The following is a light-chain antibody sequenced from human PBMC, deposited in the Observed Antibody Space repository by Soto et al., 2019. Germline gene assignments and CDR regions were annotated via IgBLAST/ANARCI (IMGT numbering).Light chain of an antibody. J-gene: IGLJ1*01. CDR1: SSDIGGYNY. CDR2: EVS. V-gene: IGLV2-14*01. Sequence: QSALTQPASVSGSPGPSITISCTGTSSDIGGYNYVSWYQQNPGKAPKLMIFEVSNRPSGVSNRFSGSKSGNTASLTISVLQAEDEADYYCSSYRGGSALGVFGTGTKLTVL. CDR3: SSYRGGSALGV.